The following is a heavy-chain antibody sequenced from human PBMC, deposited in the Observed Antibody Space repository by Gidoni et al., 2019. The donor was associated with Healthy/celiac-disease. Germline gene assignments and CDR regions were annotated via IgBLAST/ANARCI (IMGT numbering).Heavy chain of an antibody. D-gene: IGHD1-26*01. Sequence: QLQLQESGPGLVKPSETLSLTCTVAGGSIRRYSWGCNWQPPGKGLEWNGYVYYSGSTNYNPSLKSRVTISVDTSKNQFTPKLSSVTAADTAVYYCARVEPSGSYSYYYYYYMDVWGKGTTVTVSS. CDR2: VYYSGST. CDR1: GGSIRRYS. J-gene: IGHJ6*03. V-gene: IGHV4-59*01. CDR3: ARVEPSGSYSYYYYYYMDV.